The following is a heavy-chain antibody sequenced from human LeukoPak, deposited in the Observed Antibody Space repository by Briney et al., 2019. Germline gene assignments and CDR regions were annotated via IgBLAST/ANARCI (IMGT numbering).Heavy chain of an antibody. Sequence: ASVKASCKASSYTFTSQGISWVRQAPGQGLEWMGWINTYNGKTNYAQKFQGRVTMTADTSTSTAYLELRSLRSDDTAVYYCASRSGSTPYYFDYWGQGTLVTVSS. CDR1: SYTFTSQG. CDR2: INTYNGKT. J-gene: IGHJ4*02. D-gene: IGHD3-3*01. V-gene: IGHV1-18*01. CDR3: ASRSGSTPYYFDY.